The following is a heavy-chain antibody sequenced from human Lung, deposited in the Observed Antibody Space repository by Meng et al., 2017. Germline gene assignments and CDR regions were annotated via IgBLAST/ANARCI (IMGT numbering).Heavy chain of an antibody. CDR3: ATARFSFLLGFDY. V-gene: IGHV1-18*01. CDR1: ADTFANYA. Sequence: QVQLVQTGDEIKKPGAAVKVCCKASADTFANYAISWVRQAPGQGLEWMGRISTHNGNTNYALKLQGRVTVTTDTSTSTAYMELRNLRSDDTAIYYCATARFSFLLGFDYWGQGTLVTVSS. J-gene: IGHJ4*02. D-gene: IGHD2-8*02. CDR2: ISTHNGNT.